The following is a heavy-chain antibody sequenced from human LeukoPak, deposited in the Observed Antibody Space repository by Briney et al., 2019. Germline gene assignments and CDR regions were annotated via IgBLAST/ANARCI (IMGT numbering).Heavy chain of an antibody. CDR2: IYYSGST. V-gene: IGHV4-59*01. CDR3: ARSYCSGGSCYWGPFDY. J-gene: IGHJ4*02. Sequence: PSETLSLTCTVSGGSISSYYWSWIRQPPGKGLEWIGYIYYSGSTNYNPSLKSRVTISVDTSKNQFSLKLGSVTAADTAVYYCARSYCSGGSCYWGPFDYWGQGTLVTVSS. D-gene: IGHD2-15*01. CDR1: GGSISSYY.